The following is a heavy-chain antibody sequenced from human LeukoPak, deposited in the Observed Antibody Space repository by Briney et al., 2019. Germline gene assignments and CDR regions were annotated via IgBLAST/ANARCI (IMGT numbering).Heavy chain of an antibody. J-gene: IGHJ4*02. CDR3: ARLEGSSSSWYGGY. D-gene: IGHD6-13*01. Sequence: GGSLRLSCAASGFTFSSYSMNWVRQAPGKGLEWVSSISSSSSYIYYADSVKGRFTISRDNAKNSLYLQMNSLRAEDTAVYYCARLEGSSSSWYGGYWGQGTLVTVSS. CDR2: ISSSSSYI. V-gene: IGHV3-21*01. CDR1: GFTFSSYS.